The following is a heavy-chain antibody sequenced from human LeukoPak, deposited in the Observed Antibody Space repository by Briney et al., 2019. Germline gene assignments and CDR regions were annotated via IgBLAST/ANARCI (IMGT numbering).Heavy chain of an antibody. CDR3: AHGRYTGWSFYYFDY. CDR2: IYWDDDK. CDR1: GFSLRSSGGG. D-gene: IGHD6-19*01. J-gene: IGHJ4*02. Sequence: SGPTLMKPTQTLTLTCTFSGFSLRSSGGGVGWIRQPPGKALEWLALIYWDDDKRYSPSLKDRLTVTKDTSNTQVVLTMTNVDPVDTATYYCAHGRYTGWSFYYFDYWGQGTLVTVSS. V-gene: IGHV2-5*02.